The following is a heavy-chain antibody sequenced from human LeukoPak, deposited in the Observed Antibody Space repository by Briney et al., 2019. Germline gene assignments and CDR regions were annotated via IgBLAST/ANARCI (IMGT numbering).Heavy chain of an antibody. CDR2: INTDGGFT. V-gene: IGHV3-74*01. Sequence: PGGSLRLSCAASGFIFSDYWMHWVRQAPGKGLVWVSRINTDGGFTRYADSVQGRFIISRDTAKNTLFLQMNSLRAEDTAVYYCAREAKVGGALQYWGQGILVTVSS. J-gene: IGHJ4*02. CDR3: AREAKVGGALQY. CDR1: GFIFSDYW. D-gene: IGHD1-26*01.